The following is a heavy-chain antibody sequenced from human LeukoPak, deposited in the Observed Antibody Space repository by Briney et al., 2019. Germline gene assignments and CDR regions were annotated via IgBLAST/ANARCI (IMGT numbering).Heavy chain of an antibody. CDR2: INSDGSST. V-gene: IGHV3-74*01. J-gene: IGHJ4*02. Sequence: GGSLRLSCAASGFTFSSYWMHWVRQAPGKGLVWVSRINSDGSSTSYADSVKGRFTISRDNSKNTLYLQMNSLRAEDTAVYYCAKDKEWGGYYDSSGIGKLGLDYWGQGTLVTVSS. CDR1: GFTFSSYW. CDR3: AKDKEWGGYYDSSGIGKLGLDY. D-gene: IGHD3-22*01.